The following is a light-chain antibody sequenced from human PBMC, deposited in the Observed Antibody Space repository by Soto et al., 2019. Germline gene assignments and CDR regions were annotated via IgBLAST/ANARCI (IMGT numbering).Light chain of an antibody. Sequence: AIRMTQSPSSFSASTGDRVTITYRASQGISSYLAWYQQKPGKAPKLLIYAASTLQSGVPSRFSDSGSGRYFTLTISCLQSEDFATYYGQHYYSYLSTFGQGTKVLIK. CDR1: QGISSY. CDR3: QHYYSYLST. V-gene: IGKV1-8*01. CDR2: AAS. J-gene: IGKJ2*01.